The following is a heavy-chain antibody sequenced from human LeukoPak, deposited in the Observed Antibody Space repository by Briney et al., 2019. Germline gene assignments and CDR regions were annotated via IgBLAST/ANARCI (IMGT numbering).Heavy chain of an antibody. CDR2: LYTDDTT. Sequence: QPGGSLRLSCVASGFTVSSNYVSWVRQAPGKGLEWVSLLYTDDTTYYADSVEGRFTISRDDSKNTIYLQMNSLRAEDTAVYYCARGGVNYWNPRYWGQGTLVTVSS. D-gene: IGHD1-1*01. CDR3: ARGGVNYWNPRY. CDR1: GFTVSSNY. J-gene: IGHJ4*02. V-gene: IGHV3-53*01.